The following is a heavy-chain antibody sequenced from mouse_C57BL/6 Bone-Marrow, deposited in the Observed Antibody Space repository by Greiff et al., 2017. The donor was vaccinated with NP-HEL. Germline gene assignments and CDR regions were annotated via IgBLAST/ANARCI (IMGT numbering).Heavy chain of an antibody. Sequence: EVNVVESGEGLVKPGGSLKLSCAASGFTFSSYAMSWVRQTPEKRLEWVAYISSGGDYIYYADTVKGRFTISRANARNTLYLQMSSLKSEDTAMYYCTRVSGSSPYAMDYWGQGTSVTVSS. D-gene: IGHD1-1*01. CDR1: GFTFSSYA. CDR3: TRVSGSSPYAMDY. V-gene: IGHV5-9-1*02. J-gene: IGHJ4*01. CDR2: ISSGGDYI.